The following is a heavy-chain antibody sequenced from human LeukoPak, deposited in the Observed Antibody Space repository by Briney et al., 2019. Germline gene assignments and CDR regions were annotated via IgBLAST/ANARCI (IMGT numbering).Heavy chain of an antibody. J-gene: IGHJ4*02. CDR3: AVGGATGTTGDYFDY. Sequence: ASVRVSCKASGYTFTSYDINWVRQATGQGLEWMGWMNPNSDNTGYAQKFQGRVTMTRNTSISTAYMELSSLRSEDTAVYYCAVGGATGTTGDYFDYWGQGTLVTVSS. CDR2: MNPNSDNT. V-gene: IGHV1-8*01. CDR1: GYTFTSYD. D-gene: IGHD1-1*01.